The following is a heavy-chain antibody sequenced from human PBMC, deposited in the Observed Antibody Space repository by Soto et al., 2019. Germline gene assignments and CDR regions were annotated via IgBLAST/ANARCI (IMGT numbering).Heavy chain of an antibody. Sequence: SETLSLTCTVSGGSISSGGYYWSWIRQHPGKGLEWIGYIHYSGSTYYNPSLKSRVTISVDTSKNQFSLKLSSVTAADTAVYYCARDPPSPSYWYFDLWGRGTLVTVSS. CDR3: ARDPPSPSYWYFDL. J-gene: IGHJ2*01. V-gene: IGHV4-31*03. CDR2: IHYSGST. CDR1: GGSISSGGYY.